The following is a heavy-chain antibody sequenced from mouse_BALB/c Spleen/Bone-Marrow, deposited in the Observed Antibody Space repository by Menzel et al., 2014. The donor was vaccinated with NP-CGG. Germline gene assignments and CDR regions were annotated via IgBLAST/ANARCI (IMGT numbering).Heavy chain of an antibody. CDR2: ISSGGSYT. CDR1: GFTFSSYA. Sequence: EVQRVESGGGLVKPGGSLKLSCAASGFTFSSYAMSWVRQTPEKRLEWVATISSGGSYTYYPDSVKGRFTISRDNAKNTLYLQTSSLRSEDTAMYYCARHYYGSSYCFDYWGQGTTLTVSS. V-gene: IGHV5-9-3*01. D-gene: IGHD1-1*01. J-gene: IGHJ2*01. CDR3: ARHYYGSSYCFDY.